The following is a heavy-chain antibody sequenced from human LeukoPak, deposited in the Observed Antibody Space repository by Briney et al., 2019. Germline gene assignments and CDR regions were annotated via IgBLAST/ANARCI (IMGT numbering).Heavy chain of an antibody. CDR3: ARMLISSGYYVDY. Sequence: GGSLRLSCAASGFPVSGYYMSWVRQAPGKGLEWVSVIYNGGTTYYADSVKGRFTISRDDSKNTLYLQMNSLRAEDTAVYYCARMLISSGYYVDYWGQGTLVTVSS. D-gene: IGHD3-22*01. CDR2: IYNGGTT. J-gene: IGHJ4*02. CDR1: GFPVSGYY. V-gene: IGHV3-53*01.